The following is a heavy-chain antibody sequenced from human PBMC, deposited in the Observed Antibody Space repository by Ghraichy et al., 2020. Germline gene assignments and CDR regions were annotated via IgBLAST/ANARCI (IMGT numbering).Heavy chain of an antibody. CDR2: ISGGGGST. Sequence: GGSLRLSCAASGFTFSSYAMSWVRQAPGKGLEWVSAISGGGGSTYYADSVKGRFTISRDNSKNTLYLQMNSLRAEDTAVYYCAKDPSQDLEEDYYDSSGYEPIYYYYGMDVWGQGTTVTVSS. V-gene: IGHV3-23*01. CDR1: GFTFSSYA. D-gene: IGHD3-22*01. J-gene: IGHJ6*02. CDR3: AKDPSQDLEEDYYDSSGYEPIYYYYGMDV.